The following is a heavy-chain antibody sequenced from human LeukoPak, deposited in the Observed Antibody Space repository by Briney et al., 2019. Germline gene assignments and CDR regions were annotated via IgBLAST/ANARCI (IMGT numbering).Heavy chain of an antibody. D-gene: IGHD2-15*01. CDR3: ARDLVVVAATYYYYYYMDV. CDR2: INPNSGGT. J-gene: IGHJ6*03. Sequence: ASVKVSCKASGYTFTGYYMHWVRQVPGQGLEWMGWINPNSGGTNYAQKFQGRVTMTRDTSISTAYMELSRLRSDDTAVYYCARDLVVVAATYYYYYYMDVWGKGTTVTVSS. CDR1: GYTFTGYY. V-gene: IGHV1-2*02.